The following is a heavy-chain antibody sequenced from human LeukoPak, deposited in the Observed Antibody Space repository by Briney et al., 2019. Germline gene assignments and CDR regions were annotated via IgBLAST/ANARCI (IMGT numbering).Heavy chain of an antibody. CDR3: ARESKSSRGSLHLFDY. V-gene: IGHV3-21*01. Sequence: DPGGSLRLSCAASGFTFSSYSMNWVRQAPGKGLEWVSSISSSSSYIYYADSVKGRFTISRDNAKNSLYLQMNSLRAEDTAVYYCARESKSSRGSLHLFDYWGQGTLVTVSS. J-gene: IGHJ4*02. D-gene: IGHD2-15*01. CDR2: ISSSSSYI. CDR1: GFTFSSYS.